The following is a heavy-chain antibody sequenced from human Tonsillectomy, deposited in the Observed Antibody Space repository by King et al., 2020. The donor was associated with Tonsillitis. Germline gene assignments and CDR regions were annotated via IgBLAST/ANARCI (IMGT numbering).Heavy chain of an antibody. CDR2: INHSGST. CDR1: GGSFSGYY. CDR3: ARGSKYNWNYFDY. V-gene: IGHV4-34*01. D-gene: IGHD1-20*01. Sequence: VQLQQWGAGLLKPSETLSLTCAVYGGSFSGYYWSWIRQPPGKGLEWIGEINHSGSTNYNPSLKSRVTISVDTSKNQFSLKLSSVTAADTAVYYCARGSKYNWNYFDYWGQGTLVTVSS. J-gene: IGHJ4*02.